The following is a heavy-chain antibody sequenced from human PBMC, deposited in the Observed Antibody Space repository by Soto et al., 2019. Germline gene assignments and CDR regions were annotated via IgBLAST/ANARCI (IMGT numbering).Heavy chain of an antibody. CDR2: LYWNDDK. CDR3: AHSVAAHPPYYFDY. J-gene: IGHJ4*02. Sequence: SGPTLVKPTPTLTLTCTFSGFSLSTSGVGVGWIRQPPGKALEWLALLYWNDDKRYSPSLKSRLTITKDTSKNQVVLTLTNMDPVDTATYYCAHSVAAHPPYYFDYWGRGTLVTVSS. V-gene: IGHV2-5*01. CDR1: GFSLSTSGVG. D-gene: IGHD6-6*01.